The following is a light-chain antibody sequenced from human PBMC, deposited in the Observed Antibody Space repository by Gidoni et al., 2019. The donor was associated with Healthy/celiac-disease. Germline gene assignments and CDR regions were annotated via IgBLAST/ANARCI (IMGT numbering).Light chain of an antibody. Sequence: QSVLTQPPPVPAAPGPRVTIPCTGSSSNIGAGYDVHWYQQLPGTAPKLLIYSNSNRPSGVPDRFSGSKSGTSASLAITGLQAEDEADYYCQSYDSSLSVVFGGGTKLTVL. CDR2: SNS. CDR3: QSYDSSLSVV. CDR1: SSNIGAGYD. J-gene: IGLJ2*01. V-gene: IGLV1-40*01.